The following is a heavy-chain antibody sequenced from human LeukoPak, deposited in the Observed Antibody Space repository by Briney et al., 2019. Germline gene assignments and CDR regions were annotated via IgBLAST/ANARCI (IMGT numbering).Heavy chain of an antibody. V-gene: IGHV4-39*01. CDR3: AAAQGCSSTSCYGPYYYYMDV. J-gene: IGHJ6*03. D-gene: IGHD2-2*01. CDR1: GGSISSSSYY. CDR2: IYYSGST. Sequence: PSETLSLTCTVSGGSISSSSYYWGWIRQPPGKGLEWIGSIYYSGSTYYNPSLKSRVTISVDTSKNQFSLKLSSVTAADTAVYYCAAAQGCSSTSCYGPYYYYMDVWGKGTTVTVSS.